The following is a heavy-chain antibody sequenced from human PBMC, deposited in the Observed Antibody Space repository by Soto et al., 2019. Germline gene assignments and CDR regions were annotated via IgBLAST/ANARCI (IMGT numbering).Heavy chain of an antibody. Sequence: QVQLQESGPGLVKPSGTLSLTCTVSGGSMSSSNWWNWVRQSPGKGLEWIGEAHHSGRTNYNPSLKSRDTISVDKSKNHFSLKLTSVTAADTGVYYCARSAATVLDYGGQGTLVTVSS. J-gene: IGHJ4*02. CDR1: GGSMSSSNW. CDR3: ARSAATVLDY. CDR2: AHHSGRT. D-gene: IGHD5-18*01. V-gene: IGHV4-4*02.